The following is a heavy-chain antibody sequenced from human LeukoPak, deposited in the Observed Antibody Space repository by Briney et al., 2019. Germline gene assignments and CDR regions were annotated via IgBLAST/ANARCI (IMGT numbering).Heavy chain of an antibody. CDR3: ARRTSGMNYLDY. V-gene: IGHV3-7*03. D-gene: IGHD1-1*01. Sequence: GSLRLSCAASGFTFSNYWMSWVRQAPGKGLEWVANIKQDGSEKYYVDSVKGRFTISRDNAKNSLYLQMNSLRVEDTAVYYCARRTSGMNYLDYWGQGTLVTVSS. J-gene: IGHJ4*02. CDR1: GFTFSNYW. CDR2: IKQDGSEK.